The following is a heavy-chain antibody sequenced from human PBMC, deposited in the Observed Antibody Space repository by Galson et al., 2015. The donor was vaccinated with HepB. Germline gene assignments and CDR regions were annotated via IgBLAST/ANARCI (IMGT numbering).Heavy chain of an antibody. CDR3: ARDQNSLDV. CDR2: ILSNPTYI. J-gene: IGHJ6*04. CDR1: GFIFSRSS. D-gene: IGHD4-11*01. V-gene: IGHV3-21*01. Sequence: SLRLSCAGSGFIFSRSSMNWVRQVPGKGLEWISSILSNPTYIYYADSVKGRFTISRDNGNSRLYLGMNSLRVEDTAVYYCARDQNSLDVWGRGTLVTVSS.